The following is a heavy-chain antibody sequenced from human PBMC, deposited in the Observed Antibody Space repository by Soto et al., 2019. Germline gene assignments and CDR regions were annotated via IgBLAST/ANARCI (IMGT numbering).Heavy chain of an antibody. V-gene: IGHV4-61*02. D-gene: IGHD3-9*01. CDR3: AREDYYDTGYYVV. J-gene: IGHJ4*02. CDR2: IYRSGTT. CDR1: GDSVTSGSYH. Sequence: TLSLTCIVSGDSVTSGSYHWSWLRQPAGERLEWIGRIYRSGTTDFNPSLKGLVTMSVDTSKNQFSLKLTSVTAADTALYYCAREDYYDTGYYVVWGQGTQVTVSS.